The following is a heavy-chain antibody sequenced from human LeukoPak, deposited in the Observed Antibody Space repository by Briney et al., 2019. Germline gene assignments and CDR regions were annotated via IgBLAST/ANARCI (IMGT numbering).Heavy chain of an antibody. CDR1: GYTFTGYY. J-gene: IGHJ6*02. Sequence: EASVKVSCKASGYTFTGYYMHWVRQAPGQGLEWMGWISAYNGNTNYAQKLQGRVTMTTDTSTSTAYMELRSLRSDDTAVYYCASSTTYYYYGMDVWGQGTTVTVSS. V-gene: IGHV1-18*04. D-gene: IGHD1-1*01. CDR2: ISAYNGNT. CDR3: ASSTTYYYYGMDV.